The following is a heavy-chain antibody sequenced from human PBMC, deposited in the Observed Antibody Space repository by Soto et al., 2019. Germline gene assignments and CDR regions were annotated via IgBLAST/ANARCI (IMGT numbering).Heavy chain of an antibody. D-gene: IGHD3-9*01. V-gene: IGHV3-23*01. CDR2: ISGGGGST. Sequence: EVQLLESGGGLVQPGGSLRLSCAASGFTFSSYAMSWVRQAPGKGLEWVSAISGGGGSTYYADSVKGRFTISRDNSKNTLYLQMNSLRAEDTAVYYCAKDRAIYDILTGYYQPFDYWGQGTLVTVSS. CDR1: GFTFSSYA. CDR3: AKDRAIYDILTGYYQPFDY. J-gene: IGHJ4*02.